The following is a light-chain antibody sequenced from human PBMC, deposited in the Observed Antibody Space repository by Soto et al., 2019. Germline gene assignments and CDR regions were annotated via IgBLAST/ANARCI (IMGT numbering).Light chain of an antibody. Sequence: QSVLTQPASVSGSPGQSITISCTGTSSDVGGYNYASWYQQHPGKAPKLMICEVSNRPSGVSNRFSGSKSGNTASLTISGLQAEDEADYYCSSYTSTSTYVFGTGTKVTAL. J-gene: IGLJ1*01. CDR3: SSYTSTSTYV. CDR1: SSDVGGYNY. CDR2: EVS. V-gene: IGLV2-14*01.